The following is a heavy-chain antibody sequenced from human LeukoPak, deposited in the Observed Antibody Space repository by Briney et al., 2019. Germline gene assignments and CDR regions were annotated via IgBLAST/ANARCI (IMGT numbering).Heavy chain of an antibody. D-gene: IGHD5-18*01. CDR1: GFTFSSYS. J-gene: IGHJ4*02. V-gene: IGHV3-21*01. CDR3: ARDQEGTAMVTDY. CDR2: ISSSSSYI. Sequence: GGSLRLSCAASGFTFSSYSMSWVRQAPGKGLEWVSSISSSSSYIYYADSVKGRFPISRDNAKNSLYLQMNSLRAEDTAVYYCARDQEGTAMVTDYWGQGTLVTVSS.